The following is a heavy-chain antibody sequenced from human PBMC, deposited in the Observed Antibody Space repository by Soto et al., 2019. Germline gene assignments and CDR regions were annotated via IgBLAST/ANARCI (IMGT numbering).Heavy chain of an antibody. D-gene: IGHD1-1*01. V-gene: IGHV3-48*01. Sequence: GGSLRLSCAASGGPFSSYSGNWVRQAPGKGLEWVSDISSSSRTRYYADTVKDRFTISRDNTKNPQYLQMNSLRAEDTAFYYCAKERPRRTSGYFFDYWGQGTPVTVSS. CDR3: AKERPRRTSGYFFDY. CDR2: ISSSSRTR. CDR1: GGPFSSYS. J-gene: IGHJ4*02.